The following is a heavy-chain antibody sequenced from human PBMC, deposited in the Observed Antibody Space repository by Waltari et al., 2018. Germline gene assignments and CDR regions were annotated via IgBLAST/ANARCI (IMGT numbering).Heavy chain of an antibody. CDR3: ARDRGWRQFDY. CDR2: IKQDGRER. Sequence: EMQLVESGGGLVQPGGSLRLSCVDSGFSFSGSWMTWVLQAPGRGLELVANIKQDGRERGYVDSVKGRFTISRDNAKNSLYLQMNSLRAEDTAVYYCARDRGWRQFDYWGQGTLVTVSS. V-gene: IGHV3-7*01. J-gene: IGHJ4*02. CDR1: GFSFSGSW.